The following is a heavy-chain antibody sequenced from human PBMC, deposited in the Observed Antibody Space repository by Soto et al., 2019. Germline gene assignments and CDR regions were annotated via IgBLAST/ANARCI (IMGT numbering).Heavy chain of an antibody. CDR3: ARGLRGYSYGSPFDY. CDR1: GFTFSSYS. V-gene: IGHV3-21*01. CDR2: ISSSSSYI. J-gene: IGHJ4*02. D-gene: IGHD5-18*01. Sequence: PGGSLRLSCAASGFTFSSYSMNWVRQAPGKGLEWVSSISSSSSYIYYADSVKGRFTISRDNAKNSLYLQMNSLRAEDTSVYYCARGLRGYSYGSPFDYWGQGTLVTVSS.